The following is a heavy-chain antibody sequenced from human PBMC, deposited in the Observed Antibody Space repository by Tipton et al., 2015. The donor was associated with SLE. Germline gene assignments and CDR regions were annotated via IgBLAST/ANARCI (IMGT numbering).Heavy chain of an antibody. V-gene: IGHV4-38-2*01. Sequence: TLSLTCAVSGYSISSAYYWGWIRQPPGKGLEWIGSIYHSGSTYYNASLKSRVTISVDTSKNQFSLKLSSVTAADTAVYYCARKIAVAAYYFDYWGQGTLVTVSS. CDR2: IYHSGST. J-gene: IGHJ4*02. CDR1: GYSISSAYY. D-gene: IGHD6-19*01. CDR3: ARKIAVAAYYFDY.